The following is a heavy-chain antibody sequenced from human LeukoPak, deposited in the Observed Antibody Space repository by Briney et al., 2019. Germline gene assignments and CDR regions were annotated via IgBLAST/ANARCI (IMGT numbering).Heavy chain of an antibody. V-gene: IGHV3-53*01. CDR3: ARGIVGATTSVYFDY. Sequence: GGSLRLSCAASGFTVSSNFMYWLRQAPGKGLEWVSVFYAGGTTHHADSVKGRFTISRDNFRSTLYLQMNSLRAEDTAVYYCARGIVGATTSVYFDYWGQGTLVTVSS. D-gene: IGHD1-26*01. J-gene: IGHJ4*02. CDR1: GFTVSSNF. CDR2: FYAGGTT.